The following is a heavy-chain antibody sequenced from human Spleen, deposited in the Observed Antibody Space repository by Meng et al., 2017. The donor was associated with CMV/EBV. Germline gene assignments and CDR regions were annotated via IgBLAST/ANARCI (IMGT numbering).Heavy chain of an antibody. V-gene: IGHV4-59*12. D-gene: IGHD6-19*01. CDR3: ARDRYSSGWYFDY. CDR1: GGFFTGYY. CDR2: IYYNGNT. Sequence: SETLSLTCTVSGGFFTGYYWSWIRQPPGKGLEWIGYIYYNGNTNQNPSLKSRVTISIDTSKNQFSLKLTSVTPEDTAVYYCARDRYSSGWYFDYWGQGTLVTVSS. J-gene: IGHJ4*02.